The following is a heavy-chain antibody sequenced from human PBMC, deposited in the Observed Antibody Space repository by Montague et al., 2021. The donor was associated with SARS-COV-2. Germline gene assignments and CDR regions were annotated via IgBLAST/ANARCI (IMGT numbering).Heavy chain of an antibody. J-gene: IGHJ6*02. V-gene: IGHV2-5*02. D-gene: IGHD3-10*01. Sequence: PALMKPTQTLTLTCTFSGFSLSTSGVGVGWIRQPPGKALEWLALIYWDXDKRYSPSLKSRLTITKGTSKNQVVLTMTNMDPVDTATYYCAHSRITMVRGVINYYGMDVWGQGTTVTVSS. CDR3: AHSRITMVRGVINYYGMDV. CDR1: GFSLSTSGVG. CDR2: IYWDXDK.